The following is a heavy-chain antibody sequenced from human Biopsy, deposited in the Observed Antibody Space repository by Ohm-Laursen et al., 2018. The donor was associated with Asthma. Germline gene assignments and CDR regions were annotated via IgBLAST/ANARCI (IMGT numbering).Heavy chain of an antibody. J-gene: IGHJ6*02. V-gene: IGHV1-69*13. Sequence: SVKVSCNASGDSFSNYAISWARQAPGQGLEWMGGIIPISGTAKYAQKFQGRVTITADEPTSTVYMELSNLRSEDTAVYYCASDIWRSSSYWDFFGMDVWGQGATVTVSS. D-gene: IGHD6-6*01. CDR2: IIPISGTA. CDR3: ASDIWRSSSYWDFFGMDV. CDR1: GDSFSNYA.